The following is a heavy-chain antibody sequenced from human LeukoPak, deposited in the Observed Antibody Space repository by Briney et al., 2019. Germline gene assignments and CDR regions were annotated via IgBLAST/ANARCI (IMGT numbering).Heavy chain of an antibody. J-gene: IGHJ4*02. CDR2: ISYDGSNK. CDR1: GFTFSSYG. CDR3: AKAAVRSSGYYYFDY. V-gene: IGHV3-30*18. D-gene: IGHD3-22*01. Sequence: GRSLRLSCPASGFTFSSYGMHWVRQAAGKGLAGVAVISYDGSNKFYADSVKVRLSISRDNSKNTLYLQINSLRAEDTAVYCAKAAVRSSGYYYFDYWGQGTLVTVSS.